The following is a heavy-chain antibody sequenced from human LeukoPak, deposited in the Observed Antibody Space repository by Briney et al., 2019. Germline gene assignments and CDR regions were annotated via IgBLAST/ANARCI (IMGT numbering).Heavy chain of an antibody. CDR2: IRSKANSYAT. V-gene: IGHV3-73*01. CDR3: TSTRDGYNTVDY. CDR1: GFTFSGSA. D-gene: IGHD5-24*01. J-gene: IGHJ4*02. Sequence: GGSLRLSCAASGFTFSGSAMHWVRQASGKGLEWVRRIRSKANSYATAYAASVKGRFTISRDDSKNTAYLQINSLKTEDTAVYYCTSTRDGYNTVDYWGQGTLVTVSS.